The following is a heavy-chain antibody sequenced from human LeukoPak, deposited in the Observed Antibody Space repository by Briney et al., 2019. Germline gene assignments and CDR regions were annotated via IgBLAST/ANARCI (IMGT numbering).Heavy chain of an antibody. D-gene: IGHD3-10*01. Sequence: PGRSLRLSCAASGFTFRSYAMHWVRQAPGKGLEWVAVISYDGGNKYYADSVKGRFTISRDNSKNTLYLQMNSLRPEDTAVYYCARQAGYYGSGTTHYYMDVWGKGTTVTVSS. CDR2: ISYDGGNK. CDR3: ARQAGYYGSGTTHYYMDV. CDR1: GFTFRSYA. J-gene: IGHJ6*03. V-gene: IGHV3-30*04.